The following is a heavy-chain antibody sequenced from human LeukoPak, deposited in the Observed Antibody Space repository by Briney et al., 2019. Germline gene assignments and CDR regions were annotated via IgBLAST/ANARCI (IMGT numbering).Heavy chain of an antibody. CDR1: RDSIRSYY. V-gene: IGHV4-59*08. CDR2: IYFSGST. J-gene: IGHJ4*02. D-gene: IGHD2-15*01. Sequence: SWTLSLTRAVSRDSIRSYYWGCIQQPRGKGLESIGSIYFSGSTNYNSSRKSRATISAETSKTQYSLTLSSGTAADTAVYSCASLTSWGGGFWGQGTLVTVSS. CDR3: ASLTSWGGGF.